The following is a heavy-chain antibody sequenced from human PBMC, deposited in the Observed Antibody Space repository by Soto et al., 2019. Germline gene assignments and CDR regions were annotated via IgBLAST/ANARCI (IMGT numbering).Heavy chain of an antibody. J-gene: IGHJ4*02. D-gene: IGHD2-8*01. V-gene: IGHV3-23*01. CDR2: ISGGGDRT. CDR3: AKGALGYCHHGICYQHSDY. CDR1: GFTFNTFA. Sequence: EVQLLESGGDFVQPGGSLRLSCVASGFTFNTFAMGWLRQAPGKGLEWLSLISGGGDRTYYADSVKGRFTVSRDNSKNTLYLQTNSLRVEDTAVYYCAKGALGYCHHGICYQHSDYWGQGTLVTVSS.